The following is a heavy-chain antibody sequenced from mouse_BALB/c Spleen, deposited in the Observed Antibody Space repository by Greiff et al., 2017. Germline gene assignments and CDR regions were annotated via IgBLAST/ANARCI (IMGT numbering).Heavy chain of an antibody. V-gene: IGHV1-82*01. D-gene: IGHD2-10*02. J-gene: IGHJ2*01. CDR2: IYPGDGDT. CDR1: GYAFSSSW. Sequence: VKLMESGPELVKPGASVKISCKASGYAFSSSWMNWVKQRPGQGLEWIGRIYPGDGDTNYNGKFKGKATLTADKSSSTAYMQLSSLTSVDSAVYFCARKYGNYVGYYFDYWGQGTTLTVSS. CDR3: ARKYGNYVGYYFDY.